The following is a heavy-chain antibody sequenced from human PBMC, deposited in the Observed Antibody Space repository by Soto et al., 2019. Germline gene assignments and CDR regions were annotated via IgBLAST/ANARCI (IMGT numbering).Heavy chain of an antibody. CDR2: IYYIGAY. V-gene: IGHV4-59*02. CDR3: ARTPETRDWLDP. CDR1: GASVNSYY. D-gene: IGHD1-7*01. J-gene: IGHJ5*02. Sequence: KPSESMSLTCSVSGASVNSYYLSWVRQPPGKGLEWIGYIYYIGAYNYNPSLKSRVTISVDTSKNQFSLKLTSVTAADTAVYYCARTPETRDWLDPWGQGTLGTV.